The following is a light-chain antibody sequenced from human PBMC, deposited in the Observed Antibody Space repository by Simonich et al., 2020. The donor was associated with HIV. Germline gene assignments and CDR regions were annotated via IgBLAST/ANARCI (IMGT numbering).Light chain of an antibody. CDR3: SSCTSSSTLV. CDR1: SSDVGGYNF. Sequence: QSALTQPASVSGSPGQSITISCTGTSSDVGGYNFVSWYQQHPGKAPKLMIYDVSYRPSGVSNRLSGSKSGNTASLTISGLQAEDEADYYCSSCTSSSTLVFGGGTKLTVL. J-gene: IGLJ2*01. V-gene: IGLV2-14*03. CDR2: DVS.